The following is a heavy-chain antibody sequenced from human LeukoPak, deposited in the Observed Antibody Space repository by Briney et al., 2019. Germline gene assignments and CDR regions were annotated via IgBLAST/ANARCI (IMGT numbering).Heavy chain of an antibody. CDR3: ARRYSSSGNWFDP. CDR2: IIPILGIA. CDR1: GGTFSSYA. D-gene: IGHD6-13*01. V-gene: IGHV1-69*04. J-gene: IGHJ5*02. Sequence: SVKFSCKASGGTFSSYAISWVRQAPGQGLEWMGRIIPILGIANYAQKFQGRVTITADKSTSTAYMELSSLRSEDTAVYYCARRYSSSGNWFDPWGQGTLVTVSS.